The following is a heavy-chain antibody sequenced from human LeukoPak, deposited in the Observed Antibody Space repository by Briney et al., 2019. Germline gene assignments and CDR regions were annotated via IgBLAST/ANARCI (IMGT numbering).Heavy chain of an antibody. Sequence: SETLSLTCTVSGGSISSGSYYWSWIRQPAGKGLEWIGRIYTSGSTNYNPSLKSRVTISVDTSKNQFSLKLSSVTAADTAVYYCARVNTIFGVVIGDMDVWGKGTTVTVSS. CDR1: GGSISSGSYY. CDR2: IYTSGST. D-gene: IGHD3-3*01. J-gene: IGHJ6*03. CDR3: ARVNTIFGVVIGDMDV. V-gene: IGHV4-61*02.